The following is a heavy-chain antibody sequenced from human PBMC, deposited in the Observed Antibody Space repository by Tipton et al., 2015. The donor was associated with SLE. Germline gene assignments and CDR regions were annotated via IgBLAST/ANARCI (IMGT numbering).Heavy chain of an antibody. CDR1: GYSISSGYY. D-gene: IGHD2/OR15-2a*01. CDR3: ARSHELSYDF. J-gene: IGHJ4*02. Sequence: TLSLTCTVSGYSISSGYYWGWIRQSPGKGLEWIGSIFHSGHTYFNPSLKSRVTISLDTSKNDFSLQLTSVTAADTALYYCARSHELSYDFWGQGTLVTVSS. CDR2: IFHSGHT. V-gene: IGHV4-38-2*02.